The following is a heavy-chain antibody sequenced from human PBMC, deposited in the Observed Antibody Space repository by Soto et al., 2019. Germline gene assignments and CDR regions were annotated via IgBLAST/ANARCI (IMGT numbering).Heavy chain of an antibody. Sequence: QVQLVESGGGVVQPGRSLRLSCAASGFTFSSYGMHWVRQAPGKGLEWVAVISYDGSNKYYADSVKGRFTISRDHSKNTLYLPMNSLRAEETAVYYCAKLSHGELAAEFDYWGQGTLVTVSS. V-gene: IGHV3-30*18. CDR2: ISYDGSNK. CDR1: GFTFSSYG. J-gene: IGHJ4*02. CDR3: AKLSHGELAAEFDY. D-gene: IGHD1-26*01.